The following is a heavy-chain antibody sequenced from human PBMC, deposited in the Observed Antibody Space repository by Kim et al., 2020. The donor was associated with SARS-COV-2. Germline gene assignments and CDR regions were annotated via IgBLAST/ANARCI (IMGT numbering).Heavy chain of an antibody. D-gene: IGHD2-8*01. J-gene: IGHJ4*02. Sequence: GGSLRLSCAASTFTFSIYWIHWVRQAPGKGLEWVSRISSDGSTTNYADSVKGRFTVSRDDTQSVVHLQMNGLRAEDTGVYFCARDIANGLDHWGRGT. V-gene: IGHV3-74*01. CDR2: ISSDGSTT. CDR1: TFTFSIYW. CDR3: ARDIANGLDH.